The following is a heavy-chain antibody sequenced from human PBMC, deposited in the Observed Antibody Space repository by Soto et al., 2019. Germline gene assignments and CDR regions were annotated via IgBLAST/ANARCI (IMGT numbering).Heavy chain of an antibody. J-gene: IGHJ6*02. CDR2: INPSGGST. D-gene: IGHD3-3*01. V-gene: IGHV1-46*01. CDR3: ARAQAIFGVVSHYYYYGMDV. Sequence: GASVKVSCKASGYTFPSYYMHWVRQAPGQGLEWMGIINPSGGSTSYAQKFQGRVTMTRDTSTSTVYMELSSLRSEETAVYYCARAQAIFGVVSHYYYYGMDVWGQGTTVTVSS. CDR1: GYTFPSYY.